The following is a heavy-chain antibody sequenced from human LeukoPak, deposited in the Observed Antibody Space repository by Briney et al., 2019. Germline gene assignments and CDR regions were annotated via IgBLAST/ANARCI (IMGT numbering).Heavy chain of an antibody. CDR1: GGTFSSYA. CDR3: ATSPGQQLVSIAPFDY. V-gene: IGHV1-69*05. D-gene: IGHD6-6*01. J-gene: IGHJ4*02. CDR2: IIPIFGTA. Sequence: ASVKVSCKASGGTFSSYAISWVRQAPGQGLEWMGGIIPIFGTANYAQKFQGRVTITTDESTSTAYMELSSLRSEDTAVYYCATSPGQQLVSIAPFDYWGQGTLVTASS.